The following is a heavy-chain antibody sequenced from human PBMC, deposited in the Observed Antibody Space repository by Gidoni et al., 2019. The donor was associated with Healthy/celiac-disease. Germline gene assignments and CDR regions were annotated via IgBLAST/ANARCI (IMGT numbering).Heavy chain of an antibody. CDR1: GFTFSSYS. CDR2: ISSSSSTI. D-gene: IGHD6-19*01. Sequence: EVQLVESGGGLVQPGGSLRLSCAASGFTFSSYSMNWVRQAPGKGLEWVSYISSSSSTIYYADSVKGRFTISRDNAKNSLYLQMNSLRDEDTAVYYCARLPVAGTHSFFDYWGQGTLVTVSS. V-gene: IGHV3-48*02. CDR3: ARLPVAGTHSFFDY. J-gene: IGHJ4*02.